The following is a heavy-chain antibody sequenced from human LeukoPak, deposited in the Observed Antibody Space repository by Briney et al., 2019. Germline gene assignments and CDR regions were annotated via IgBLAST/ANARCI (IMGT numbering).Heavy chain of an antibody. J-gene: IGHJ4*02. CDR1: GFIFSTDG. V-gene: IGHV3-30*02. Sequence: PGGSLRLSCTASGFIFSTDGIHWVRQAPGKGLEWVAFIQHEGGYIQYYAESVKGRFTISRDNSKNTLYLEMISLRSEDAAVYYCAKDKEYASGSYPIDSWGLGTLVTVSS. CDR3: AKDKEYASGSYPIDS. D-gene: IGHD3-10*01. CDR2: IQHEGGYIQ.